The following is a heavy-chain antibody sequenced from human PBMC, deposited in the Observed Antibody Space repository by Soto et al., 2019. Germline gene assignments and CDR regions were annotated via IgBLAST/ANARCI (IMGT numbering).Heavy chain of an antibody. CDR1: GYTLSSFG. D-gene: IGHD6-19*01. Sequence: QAQLVQSGAEVKKPGASVKVSCKASGYTLSSFGIHWVRQAPGQRLEWMGWINAGNGNTKYSQKLRGRVTFSRDTSANTAYMELTSLTSEDTAVYYCVRTRQQWLVGDSWGQGSLVTVSS. CDR2: INAGNGNT. J-gene: IGHJ4*02. CDR3: VRTRQQWLVGDS. V-gene: IGHV1-3*01.